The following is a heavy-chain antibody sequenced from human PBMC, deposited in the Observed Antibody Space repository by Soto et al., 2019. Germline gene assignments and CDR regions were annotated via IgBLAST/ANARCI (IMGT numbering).Heavy chain of an antibody. D-gene: IGHD6-19*01. CDR3: ARTNKKYSSGWTADY. CDR2: IIPIFGTA. Sequence: QVQLVQSGAEVKKPGSSVKVSCKASGGTFSSSAISWVRQAPGQGLEWMGGIIPIFGTANYAQKFQGSVKITADEATSTAYMELSSLRSEDTAVYYCARTNKKYSSGWTADYWGQGPLVTVSS. CDR1: GGTFSSSA. J-gene: IGHJ4*02. V-gene: IGHV1-69*01.